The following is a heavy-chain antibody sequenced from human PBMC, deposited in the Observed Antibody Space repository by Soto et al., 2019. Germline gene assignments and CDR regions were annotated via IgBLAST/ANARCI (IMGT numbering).Heavy chain of an antibody. CDR1: GDSISRFY. CDR3: SRLFGAYWYFDY. CDR2: VSYSGGS. D-gene: IGHD2-8*02. J-gene: IGHJ4*02. V-gene: IGHV4-59*01. Sequence: SETLSLTWTVSGDSISRFYWSWVRQPPGKGLEWIGYVSYSGGSNCNRSLKRRVTMSVDTSSNQFSLTLTSVTAADTAIYSCSRLFGAYWYFDYWGQGALVTVSS.